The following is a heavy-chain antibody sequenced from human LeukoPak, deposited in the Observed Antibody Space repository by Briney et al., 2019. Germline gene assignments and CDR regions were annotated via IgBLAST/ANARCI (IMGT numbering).Heavy chain of an antibody. CDR2: ISYDGSNK. V-gene: IGHV3-30-3*01. D-gene: IGHD5-24*01. Sequence: GRSLRLSCAASGFTFSSYAMHWVRQAPGKGLEWVAVISYDGSNKYYADSVKGRFTISRDNSKNTLYLQMNSLRAEDTAVYYCASSRGDGYNLMTDWFDPWGQGTLVTVSS. J-gene: IGHJ5*02. CDR1: GFTFSSYA. CDR3: ASSRGDGYNLMTDWFDP.